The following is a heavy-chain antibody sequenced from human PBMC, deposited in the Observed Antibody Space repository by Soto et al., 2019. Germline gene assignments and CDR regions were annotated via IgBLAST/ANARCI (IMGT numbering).Heavy chain of an antibody. D-gene: IGHD3-22*01. J-gene: IGHJ3*02. CDR3: ARGGFIYDSSGLGAFDI. Sequence: GGSLRLSCAASGFPFSIYSMNWVRQAPGKGLEWFSYITSDTNTINYADSVKGRFTISRDNAKNSLFLQMNSLRAEDTAVYYCARGGFIYDSSGLGAFDIWGQGTMVTVSS. V-gene: IGHV3-48*04. CDR1: GFPFSIYS. CDR2: ITSDTNTI.